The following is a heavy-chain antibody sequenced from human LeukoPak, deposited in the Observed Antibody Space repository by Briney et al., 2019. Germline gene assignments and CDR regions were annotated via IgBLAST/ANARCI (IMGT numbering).Heavy chain of an antibody. CDR3: ARDWGYGDYFDY. J-gene: IGHJ4*02. CDR1: GFTFSSYS. Sequence: GGSVRLSCAASGFTFSSYSTNWVRQSPRKGLELVSYISNNSSTIFYTDTVKGRFTVSRNNDKNSLYMQMNSLRDENTAVSYCARDWGYGDYFDYWGQGNLVTVSS. CDR2: ISNNSSTI. D-gene: IGHD4-17*01. V-gene: IGHV3-48*02.